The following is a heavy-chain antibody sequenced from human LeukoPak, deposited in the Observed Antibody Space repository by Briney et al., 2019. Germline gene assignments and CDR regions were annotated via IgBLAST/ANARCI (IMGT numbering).Heavy chain of an antibody. CDR1: GYTFTGYY. J-gene: IGHJ4*02. D-gene: IGHD1-26*01. CDR3: ARDDRVGAISPLFDY. Sequence: ASVKVSRKASGYTFTGYYMHWVRQAPGQGLEWMGWINPNSGGTNYAQRFQGRVTMTRDTSISTAYMELSRLRSDDTAVYYCARDDRVGAISPLFDYWGQGTLVTVSS. CDR2: INPNSGGT. V-gene: IGHV1-2*02.